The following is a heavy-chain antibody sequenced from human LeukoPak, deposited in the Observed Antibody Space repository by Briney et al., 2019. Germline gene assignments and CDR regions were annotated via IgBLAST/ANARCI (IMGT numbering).Heavy chain of an antibody. CDR3: ARTEDSSGFDY. CDR2: IYYSGST. Sequence: SETLSLTCTVSGGSISSGDYYWSWIRQPPGRGLEWIGHIYYSGSTYYNPSLKSRVTISVDTSKNQFSLKLSSVTAADTAVYYCARTEDSSGFDYWGQGTLVTVSS. V-gene: IGHV4-30-4*08. J-gene: IGHJ4*02. CDR1: GGSISSGDYY. D-gene: IGHD3-22*01.